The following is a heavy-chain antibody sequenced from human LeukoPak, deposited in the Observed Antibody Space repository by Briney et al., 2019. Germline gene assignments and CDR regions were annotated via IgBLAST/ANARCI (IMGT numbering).Heavy chain of an antibody. V-gene: IGHV3-23*01. CDR2: ISGSGGST. CDR1: GLTVSTNY. CDR3: ALYCSSTSCYHADDAFDI. D-gene: IGHD2-2*01. Sequence: GRSLRLACAAAGLTVSTNYMSWVRQPPRNWLEWVSSISGSGGSTYYADSVKGRFTISRDNSKNTLYLQMNSLRAEDTAVYYCALYCSSTSCYHADDAFDIWGQGTMVTVSS. J-gene: IGHJ3*02.